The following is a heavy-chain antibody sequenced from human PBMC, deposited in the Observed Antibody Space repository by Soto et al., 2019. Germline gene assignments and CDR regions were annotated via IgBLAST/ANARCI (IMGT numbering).Heavy chain of an antibody. V-gene: IGHV1-2*02. Sequence: ASVKVSCKASGYTFTSYYMHWVRQAPGQGLEWMGRINPNSGSTNYAQKFQGRVTMTRDTSISTAYMELSRLRSDDTAVYYCARDIVGGRLDAFDIWGQGTMVTVSS. D-gene: IGHD1-26*01. J-gene: IGHJ3*02. CDR1: GYTFTSYY. CDR3: ARDIVGGRLDAFDI. CDR2: INPNSGST.